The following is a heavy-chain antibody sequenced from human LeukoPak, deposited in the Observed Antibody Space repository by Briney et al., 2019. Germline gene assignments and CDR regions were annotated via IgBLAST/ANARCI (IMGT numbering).Heavy chain of an antibody. CDR2: ISGSGGST. J-gene: IGHJ4*02. V-gene: IGHV3-23*01. CDR1: GFTFSSYG. CDR3: AANDYGDYGVDY. Sequence: GGSLRLSCAASGFTFSSYGMSWVRQAPGKGLEWVSAISGSGGSTYYADSVKGRFTISRDNSKNTLYLQMNSLRAEDTAVYYCAANDYGDYGVDYWGQGTLVTVSS. D-gene: IGHD4-17*01.